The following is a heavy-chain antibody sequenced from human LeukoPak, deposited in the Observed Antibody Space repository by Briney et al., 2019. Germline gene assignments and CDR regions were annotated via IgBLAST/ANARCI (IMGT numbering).Heavy chain of an antibody. CDR2: INTDGSRT. V-gene: IGHV3-74*01. CDR1: GFTFSNYW. Sequence: PGGSLRLSCAASGFTFSNYWMHWVRQAPGKGLVWVSRINTDGSRTTYADSVRGRFTISRDNAKNALYLQMNTLRAEDTAVYYCARSAGMVDYWGQGTLVTASS. CDR3: ARSAGMVDY. J-gene: IGHJ4*02.